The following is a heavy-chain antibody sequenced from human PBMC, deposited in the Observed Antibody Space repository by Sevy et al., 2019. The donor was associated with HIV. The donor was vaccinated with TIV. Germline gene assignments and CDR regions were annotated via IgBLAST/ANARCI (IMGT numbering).Heavy chain of an antibody. CDR3: AKDRWGWNAIFDY. V-gene: IGHV3-30*18. J-gene: IGHJ4*02. CDR1: GFAFKNFA. Sequence: QLGGSLRLSCTASGFAFKNFAMHWIRQAPGKGLEWVAVISYDAEDIYYSDSVKGRFTISRDNSKNSLFLQMNRLKTEDTSIYYCAKDRWGWNAIFDYWGQGTLVTVSS. D-gene: IGHD1-1*01. CDR2: ISYDAEDI.